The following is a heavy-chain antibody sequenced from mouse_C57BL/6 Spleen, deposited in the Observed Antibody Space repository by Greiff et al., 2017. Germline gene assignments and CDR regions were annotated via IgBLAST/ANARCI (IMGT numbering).Heavy chain of an antibody. J-gene: IGHJ2*01. CDR1: GYAFRSYW. D-gene: IGHD1-3*01. V-gene: IGHV1-80*01. CDR2: IYPGDGDT. Sequence: QVQLQQSGAELVQPGASVKISCKASGYAFRSYWMNWVKQRPGKGLEWIGQIYPGDGDTNYNGKFKGKATLTADKSSSTAYMQLSSLTSEDSAVYFCARGSGSYYIDHWGQGTTLTVSS. CDR3: ARGSGSYYIDH.